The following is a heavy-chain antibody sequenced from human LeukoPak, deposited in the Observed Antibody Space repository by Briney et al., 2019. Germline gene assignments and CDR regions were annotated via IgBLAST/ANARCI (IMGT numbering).Heavy chain of an antibody. CDR1: GVSIRSTNR. D-gene: IGHD6-6*01. J-gene: IGHJ5*02. Sequence: SETLSLTCAVPGVSIRSTNRWTWVRRPPGKGREWFGEIYHTGATNYNPSLKRPLTLSVETSKEPFSLKQSSLTAPGTGVYYCARHEYRSSCWFDPWGKGTVVSVSS. CDR3: ARHEYRSSCWFDP. CDR2: IYHTGAT. V-gene: IGHV4-4*02.